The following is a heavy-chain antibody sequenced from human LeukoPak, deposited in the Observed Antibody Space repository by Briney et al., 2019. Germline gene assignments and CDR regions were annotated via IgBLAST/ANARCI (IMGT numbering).Heavy chain of an antibody. J-gene: IGHJ4*02. Sequence: SETLSLTCTVSGGSISNYYWTWIRQPPGKGLEWIGYIYYSGSTNYNPSLKSRVTISVDTSKNQFSLKLSSVTAADTAVYYCARAGSVAGTHYYFDCWGQGTLVTVSS. CDR2: IYYSGST. CDR1: GGSISNYY. CDR3: ARAGSVAGTHYYFDC. V-gene: IGHV4-59*01. D-gene: IGHD6-19*01.